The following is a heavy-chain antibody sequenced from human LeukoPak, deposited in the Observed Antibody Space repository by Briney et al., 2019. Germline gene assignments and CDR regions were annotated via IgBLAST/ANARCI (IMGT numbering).Heavy chain of an antibody. CDR2: IWYDGSNK. CDR3: ARDRLLSSPFDY. CDR1: GFTFGSYG. V-gene: IGHV3-33*01. J-gene: IGHJ4*02. D-gene: IGHD6-6*01. Sequence: VVQPGRSLRLSCAASGFTFGSYGMHWVRQAPGKGLEWVAVIWYDGSNKYYADSVKGRFTISRDNSKNTLYLQMNSLRAEDTAVYYCARDRLLSSPFDYWGQGTLVTVSS.